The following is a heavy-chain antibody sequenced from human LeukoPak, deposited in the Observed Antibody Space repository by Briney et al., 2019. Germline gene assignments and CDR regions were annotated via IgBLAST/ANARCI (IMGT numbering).Heavy chain of an antibody. CDR1: GYTFTGYH. V-gene: IGHV1-2*02. CDR3: AREEGVLTVAGTAYWGY. J-gene: IGHJ4*02. D-gene: IGHD6-19*01. Sequence: GASVKVSCKASGYTFTGYHMHWVRQAPGQGLEWMGWINPNSGGTNHAQKFQGRVTMTRDTSISTAYMELSRLRSDDTAVYYCAREEGVLTVAGTAYWGYWGQGTLVTVSS. CDR2: INPNSGGT.